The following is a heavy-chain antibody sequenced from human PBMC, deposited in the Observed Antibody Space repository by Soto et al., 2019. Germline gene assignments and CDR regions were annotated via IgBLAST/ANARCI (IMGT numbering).Heavy chain of an antibody. Sequence: EVQLVESGGGLVQPGGSLRLPCAASGFNFSSYDMHWVRQTTGKGLEWVSAIGTGFDTYYPGSVKGRFTFSRDNAKNSLYLQMNSLRTEDTAVYYCARATFSDTARLDYWGQGTLVTVSS. CDR3: ARATFSDTARLDY. CDR2: IGTGFDT. V-gene: IGHV3-13*01. J-gene: IGHJ4*02. D-gene: IGHD5-18*01. CDR1: GFNFSSYD.